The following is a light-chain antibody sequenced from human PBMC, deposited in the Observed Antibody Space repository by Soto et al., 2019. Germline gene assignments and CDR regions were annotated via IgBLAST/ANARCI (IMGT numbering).Light chain of an antibody. Sequence: QSALTQPASVSGSPGQSITISCTGTSSDVGGYNYVSWYQQHPGKAPKLMIYEVSNRPSGVSNRFSGSKSGNTASLTISGLRAEDEADYDCSSYTSSSTLVFGGGTKLTVL. CDR1: SSDVGGYNY. CDR3: SSYTSSSTLV. CDR2: EVS. J-gene: IGLJ3*02. V-gene: IGLV2-14*01.